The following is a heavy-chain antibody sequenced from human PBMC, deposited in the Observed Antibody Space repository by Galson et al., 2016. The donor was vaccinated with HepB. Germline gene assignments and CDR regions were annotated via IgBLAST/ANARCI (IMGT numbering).Heavy chain of an antibody. J-gene: IGHJ6*02. CDR2: IYDNGET. Sequence: SLRLSCAASGLSVGANYMTWVRQAPGKGLDWVSVIYDNGETYYGDSVRGQFTIYRDNSTNTLYLQMSSLRADDTAVYYCAKSLIGTHHYYYYGMDVWGQGTTVTVSS. V-gene: IGHV3-53*01. CDR3: AKSLIGTHHYYYYGMDV. CDR1: GLSVGANY. D-gene: IGHD3-10*01.